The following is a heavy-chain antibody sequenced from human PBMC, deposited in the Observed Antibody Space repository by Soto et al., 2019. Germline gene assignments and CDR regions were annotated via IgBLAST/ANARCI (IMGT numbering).Heavy chain of an antibody. V-gene: IGHV1-46*01. CDR1: GYTFTSYY. Sequence: ASVKVSCKATGYTFTSYYMHWVRQAPGQGLEWMGKIYPSGGTTSYAQKFQGRVAITGDTSTSTVYMEVSSLTSEDTAIYYCARDLNYNFYDFWGQGTLVNVSS. CDR2: IYPSGGTT. CDR3: ARDLNYNFYDF. J-gene: IGHJ4*02. D-gene: IGHD1-1*01.